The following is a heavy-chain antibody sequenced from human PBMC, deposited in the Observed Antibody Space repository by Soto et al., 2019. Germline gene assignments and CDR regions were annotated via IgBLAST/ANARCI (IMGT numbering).Heavy chain of an antibody. J-gene: IGHJ3*02. CDR3: ATDAGFTMVRGVPLVAGYAFDI. Sequence: ASVKVSCKVSGYTLTELSMHWVRQAPGKGLEWMGGFDPEDGETIYAQKFQGRVTMTEDTSTDTAYMELSSLRSEDTAVYYCATDAGFTMVRGVPLVAGYAFDIWGQGTMVT. V-gene: IGHV1-24*01. CDR2: FDPEDGET. D-gene: IGHD3-10*01. CDR1: GYTLTELS.